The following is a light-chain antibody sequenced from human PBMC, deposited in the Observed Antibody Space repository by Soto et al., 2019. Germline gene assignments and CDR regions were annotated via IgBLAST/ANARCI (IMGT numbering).Light chain of an antibody. CDR3: QQYGTSPWT. CDR2: AAS. J-gene: IGKJ1*01. CDR1: QSVGSNY. V-gene: IGKV3-20*01. Sequence: EIVLTQSPGTLSLSPGERATLSCRASQSVGSNYLAWYQQKPGQAPRLLIFAASRRATGIPDRFSGSGSGSDFNLTISRLEPEDCAVYYCQQYGTSPWTFGQGTKVEIK.